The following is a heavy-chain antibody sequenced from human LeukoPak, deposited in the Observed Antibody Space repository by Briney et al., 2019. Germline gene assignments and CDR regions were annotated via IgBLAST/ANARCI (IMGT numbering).Heavy chain of an antibody. V-gene: IGHV4-4*07. Sequence: PSETLSLTCTVSGGSISSYYWSWVRHPAGKALEWIGRIYTSGTTSYNPSLKSRVTISVDTSKNHFSLTLTSVTAADTAVYYCARGDTVTGTFDYWGQGALVTVSS. CDR2: IYTSGTT. D-gene: IGHD6-19*01. CDR3: ARGDTVTGTFDY. CDR1: GGSISSYY. J-gene: IGHJ4*02.